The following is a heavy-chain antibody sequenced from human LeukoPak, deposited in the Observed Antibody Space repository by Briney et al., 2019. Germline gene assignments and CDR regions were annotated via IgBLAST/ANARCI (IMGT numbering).Heavy chain of an antibody. CDR3: ARDSSIYYDSSGYGIDY. CDR2: INHSGST. J-gene: IGHJ4*02. D-gene: IGHD3-22*01. V-gene: IGHV4-34*01. CDR1: GGSFSGYY. Sequence: SETLSLTCAVYGGSFSGYYWSWIRQPPGKGLEWIGEINHSGSTNYNPSLKSRVTISVDTSKNQFSLKLSSVTAADTAVYYCARDSSIYYDSSGYGIDYWGQGTLVTVSS.